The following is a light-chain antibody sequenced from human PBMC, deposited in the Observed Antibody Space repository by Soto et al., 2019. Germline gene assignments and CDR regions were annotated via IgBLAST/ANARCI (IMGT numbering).Light chain of an antibody. CDR2: DAS. CDR3: PQYNSYPRT. J-gene: IGKJ5*01. Sequence: DFQMTQSPSTLSASVGDRVTITCRASQNIRSRLAWFQQKPGKAPKLLIYDASXXESGVPKRFSGSGSGTEFTLTISSLQTDDFSTYYCPQYNSYPRTSGHWTRLE. V-gene: IGKV1-5*01. CDR1: QNIRSR.